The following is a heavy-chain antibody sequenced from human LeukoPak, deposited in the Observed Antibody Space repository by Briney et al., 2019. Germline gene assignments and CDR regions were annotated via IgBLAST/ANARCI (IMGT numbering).Heavy chain of an antibody. CDR3: ARAHLSSGWRPNYFVY. J-gene: IGHJ4*02. CDR2: INHSGST. V-gene: IGHV4-34*01. CDR1: GGSFSGYY. Sequence: SETLSLTCAVYGGSFSGYYWSWIRQPPGKGLEWIGEINHSGSTNYNPSLKSRVTISVDTSKNQFSLKLSSVTAADTAVYYCARAHLSSGWRPNYFVYWGQGTLVTVSS. D-gene: IGHD6-19*01.